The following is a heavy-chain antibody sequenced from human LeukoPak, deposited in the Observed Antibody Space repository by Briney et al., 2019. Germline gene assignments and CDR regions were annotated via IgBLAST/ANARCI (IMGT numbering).Heavy chain of an antibody. CDR1: GGSISSGSYY. CDR2: IYTSGST. J-gene: IGHJ4*02. V-gene: IGHV4-61*02. Sequence: SETLSLSCTDSGGSISSGSYYWSWIRQPAGKGLEWIGRIYTSGSTNYNPSLKSRVTISVDTSKNQFSLKLSSVTAADTAVYYCARGSSGIAADLDYWGQGTLVTVSS. D-gene: IGHD6-19*01. CDR3: ARGSSGIAADLDY.